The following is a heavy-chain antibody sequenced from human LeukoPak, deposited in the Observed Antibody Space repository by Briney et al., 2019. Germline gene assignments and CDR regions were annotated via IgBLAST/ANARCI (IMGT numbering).Heavy chain of an antibody. J-gene: IGHJ3*02. Sequence: GRSLRLSCAASGFTFSSYAMHWVRQAPGKGLEWVAVISYDGSNKYYADSVKGRFTISRDNSKNTLYPQMNSLRAEDTAVYYCAREGALHAFDIWGQGTMVTVSS. CDR3: AREGALHAFDI. V-gene: IGHV3-30*04. CDR1: GFTFSSYA. D-gene: IGHD3-10*01. CDR2: ISYDGSNK.